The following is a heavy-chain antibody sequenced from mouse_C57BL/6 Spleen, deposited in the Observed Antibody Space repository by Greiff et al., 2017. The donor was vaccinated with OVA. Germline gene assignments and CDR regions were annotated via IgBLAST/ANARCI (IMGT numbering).Heavy chain of an antibody. CDR1: GYAFSSSW. D-gene: IGHD2-4*01. J-gene: IGHJ2*01. V-gene: IGHV1-82*01. CDR2: IYPGGGDT. Sequence: QVQLQQSGPELVKPGASVKISCKASGYAFSSSWMNWVKQRPGEGLEWIGRIYPGGGDTNYNGKFKGKATLTADKASSTAYMQLSSLTSEDSAVYFCAREGIYYDYLYYFDYWGQGTTLTVSS. CDR3: AREGIYYDYLYYFDY.